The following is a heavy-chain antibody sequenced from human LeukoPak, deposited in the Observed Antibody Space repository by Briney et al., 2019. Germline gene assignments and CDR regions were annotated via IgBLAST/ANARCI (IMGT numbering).Heavy chain of an antibody. CDR2: IFPDDSDT. V-gene: IGHV5-51*01. J-gene: IGHJ4*02. CDR1: GFDFTRDW. CDR3: ARRDPTTVTAFDY. Sequence: GESLKISCRFSGFDFTRDWIGWVRLMPGKGLEWMGIIFPDDSDTRYSPSSQGQVTLSADKSISTAYLQWSSLKASDTAIYYCARRDPTTVTAFDYWGQGTLVTVSS. D-gene: IGHD4-17*01.